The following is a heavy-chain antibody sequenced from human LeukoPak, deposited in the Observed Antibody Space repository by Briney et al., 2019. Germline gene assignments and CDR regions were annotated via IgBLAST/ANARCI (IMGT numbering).Heavy chain of an antibody. CDR1: GGSISSGSYY. J-gene: IGHJ2*01. CDR3: AKPKYQYDSSGPFIL. D-gene: IGHD3-22*01. CDR2: IYTSGST. Sequence: SQTLSLTCTVSGGSISSGSYYWSWIRQPAGKGLEWIGRIYTSGSTNSNPSLRSRVTMSVDTSKNQFSLKLSSVTAADTAVYYCAKPKYQYDSSGPFILWGRGTLVTVSS. V-gene: IGHV4-61*02.